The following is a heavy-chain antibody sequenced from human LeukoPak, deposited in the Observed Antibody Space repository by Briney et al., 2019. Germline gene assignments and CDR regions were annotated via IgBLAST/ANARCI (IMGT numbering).Heavy chain of an antibody. CDR2: IYYSGST. D-gene: IGHD3-3*01. CDR1: GGSISSSSYY. V-gene: IGHV4-39*01. J-gene: IGHJ4*02. CDR3: ARHSRPPTYYDFWSGSGYYFDY. Sequence: SETLSLTCTVSGGSISSSSYYWGWIRQPPGKGLEWIGSIYYSGSTYYNPSLKSRVTISVDTSKNQFSLKLSSVTAADTAVYYCARHSRPPTYYDFWSGSGYYFDYWGQGTLVTVSS.